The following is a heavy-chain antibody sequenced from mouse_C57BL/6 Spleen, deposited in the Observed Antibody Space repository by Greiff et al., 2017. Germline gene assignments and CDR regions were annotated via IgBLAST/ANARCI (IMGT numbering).Heavy chain of an antibody. Sequence: VKLMESGAELVRPGASVTLSCKASGYTFTDYEMHWVKQTPVHGLEWIGAIDPETGGTAYNQKFKGKAILTADKSSSTAYMELRSLTSEDSAVYYCTRGDRGLYAMDYWGQGTSVTVSS. CDR2: IDPETGGT. V-gene: IGHV1-15*01. J-gene: IGHJ4*01. CDR3: TRGDRGLYAMDY. CDR1: GYTFTDYE. D-gene: IGHD3-3*01.